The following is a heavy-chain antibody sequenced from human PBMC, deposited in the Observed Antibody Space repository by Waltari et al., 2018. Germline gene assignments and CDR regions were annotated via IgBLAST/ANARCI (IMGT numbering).Heavy chain of an antibody. CDR1: GGSIRSTSYY. CDR3: ARPGRVGGGSLMGLDY. Sequence: QLQLQESGPGLVKPSETLSLTCPVSGGSIRSTSYYWGWIRQPPGKGLEWIGSSSYDANTYYNPSLKSRITISVDTSKNQFSLQLRSVTAADTAIYYCARPGRVGGGSLMGLDYWGQGTLVTVSS. CDR2: SSYDANT. V-gene: IGHV4-39*01. D-gene: IGHD2-15*01. J-gene: IGHJ4*02.